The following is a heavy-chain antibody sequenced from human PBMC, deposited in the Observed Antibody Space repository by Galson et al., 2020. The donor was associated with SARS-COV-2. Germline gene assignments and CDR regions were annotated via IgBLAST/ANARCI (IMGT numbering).Heavy chain of an antibody. J-gene: IGHJ6*02. CDR3: ARNRISKVRGVIISSGMDV. Sequence: SQTLSLTCTVSGGSISSDGYYWTWIRQHPGKGLEWIGYIYHSGSSYYNPSLKSRVSMSVETSKNQLSLRLSSVTAADTAVYYCARNRISKVRGVIISSGMDVWGQGTTVTVSS. CDR1: GGSISSDGYY. D-gene: IGHD3-10*01. CDR2: IYHSGSS. V-gene: IGHV4-31*03.